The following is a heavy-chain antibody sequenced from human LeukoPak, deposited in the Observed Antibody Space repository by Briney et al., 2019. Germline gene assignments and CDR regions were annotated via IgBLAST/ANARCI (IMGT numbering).Heavy chain of an antibody. CDR2: ISVYYGNT. D-gene: IGHD4-17*01. J-gene: IGHJ4*02. Sequence: ASVKVSCKASGYTFTSYGISWVRQAPGQGLEWMGWISVYYGNTKYAQKLQGRVTMTTDTSTSTAYMELRSLRSDDTAVYYCARGSYGDYAFDHWGQGTLVTVPS. V-gene: IGHV1-18*01. CDR3: ARGSYGDYAFDH. CDR1: GYTFTSYG.